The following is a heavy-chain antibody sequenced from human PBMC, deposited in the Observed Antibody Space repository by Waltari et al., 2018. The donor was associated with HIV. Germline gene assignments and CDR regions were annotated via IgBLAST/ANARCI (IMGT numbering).Heavy chain of an antibody. CDR2: IYYSGTT. CDR3: ARGERSPPRYGMDV. J-gene: IGHJ6*02. CDR1: GGPISRYY. Sequence: QVQLQESGPGLVKPSETLSLTCTVSGGPISRYYWSWIRQPPWKGLECIGYIYYSGTTNYNPSLKSRITISVDMAKNQFSLELSSVTAADTAVYYCARGERSPPRYGMDVWGQGTTVTVSS. V-gene: IGHV4-59*01. D-gene: IGHD1-1*01.